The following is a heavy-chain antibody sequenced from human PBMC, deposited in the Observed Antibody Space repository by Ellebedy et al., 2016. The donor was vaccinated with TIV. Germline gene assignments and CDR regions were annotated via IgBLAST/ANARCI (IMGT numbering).Heavy chain of an antibody. Sequence: GESLKISCAASGFTFSSYWMTWVRQAPGKGLEWVANIKQDGSEKYYVDSVKGRFTISRDNAKNSLYLQMNSLRAEDTAVYYCAREAVAGGFDPWGQGTLVTVSS. J-gene: IGHJ5*02. CDR1: GFTFSSYW. D-gene: IGHD6-19*01. CDR2: IKQDGSEK. CDR3: AREAVAGGFDP. V-gene: IGHV3-7*01.